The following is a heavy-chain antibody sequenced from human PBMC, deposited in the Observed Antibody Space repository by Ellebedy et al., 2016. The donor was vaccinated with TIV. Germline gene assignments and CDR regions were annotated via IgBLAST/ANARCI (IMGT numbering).Heavy chain of an antibody. J-gene: IGHJ5*02. V-gene: IGHV1-3*01. Sequence: KFQGRVTMTGDTSASTAYMELSSLRSEDTAVYYCARVYGAFNWFDPWGQGTLVTVSS. CDR3: ARVYGAFNWFDP. D-gene: IGHD3-10*01.